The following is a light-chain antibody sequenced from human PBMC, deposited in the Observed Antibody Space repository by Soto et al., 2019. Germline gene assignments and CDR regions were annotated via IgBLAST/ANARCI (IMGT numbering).Light chain of an antibody. CDR1: QSVSSSY. CDR3: QQYGSSPPWT. V-gene: IGKV3-20*01. Sequence: IVWRQTQGTRFLYPEKSATLSCLAIQSVSSSYLAWYQQKPGQAPRLLIYGASSRATGIPDRFSGSGSGTDFTLTISRLEPEDFAVYYCQQYGSSPPWTFGQGTKVDIK. CDR2: GAS. J-gene: IGKJ1*01.